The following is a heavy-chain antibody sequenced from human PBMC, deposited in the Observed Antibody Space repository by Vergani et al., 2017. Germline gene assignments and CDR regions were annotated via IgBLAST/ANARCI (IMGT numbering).Heavy chain of an antibody. CDR3: ARVIVDCSRTNCLANH. J-gene: IGHJ4*02. Sequence: QVQLVQSGAEVKKPGASVRVFCKASGFTFTSYHIHWVRQAPGQGLDWLGRIDPNSVDTRYSQRFQDRVTITRDTSINTAYMEMTRLRPDDTAIYYCARVIVDCSRTNCLANHGGKETLVTVSS. V-gene: IGHV1-2*06. CDR2: IDPNSVDT. D-gene: IGHD2-2*01. CDR1: GFTFTSYH.